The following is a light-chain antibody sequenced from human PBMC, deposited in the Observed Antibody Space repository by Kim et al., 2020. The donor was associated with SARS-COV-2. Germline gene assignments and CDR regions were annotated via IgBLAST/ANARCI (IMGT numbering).Light chain of an antibody. V-gene: IGKV1-33*01. CDR2: DAS. J-gene: IGKJ3*01. Sequence: DIQMTQSPSSLSASVGDRVTITCQASQDISNYLNWYQQKPGKAPKLLIYDASNLETGVPSRFSGSGSGTDFTFTISSLQPEDIATYYCQQYDNLPPKVTFGPGTKVDIK. CDR3: QQYDNLPPKVT. CDR1: QDISNY.